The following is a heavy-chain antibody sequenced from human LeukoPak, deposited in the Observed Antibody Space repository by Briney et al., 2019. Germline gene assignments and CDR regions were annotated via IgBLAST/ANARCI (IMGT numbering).Heavy chain of an antibody. CDR2: IGTAGDT. CDR1: GFTFSSYD. J-gene: IGHJ4*02. D-gene: IGHD5-18*01. V-gene: IGHV3-13*01. CDR3: ARVGGYSYGYGFDY. Sequence: GGSLRLSCAASGFTFSSYDMHWVRQATGKGLEWVSAIGTAGDTYYPGSVKGRFTISRENAKNSLYLQMNSLRAGDTAVYYCARVGGYSYGYGFDYWGQGTLVTVSS.